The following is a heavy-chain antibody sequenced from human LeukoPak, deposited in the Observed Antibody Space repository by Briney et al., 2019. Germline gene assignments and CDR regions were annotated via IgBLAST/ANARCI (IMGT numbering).Heavy chain of an antibody. CDR3: ARVVDILTALGMDV. Sequence: SETLSLTCTVSGGSISSSSYYWSWIRQPPRKGLEWIGYIYYSGSTNYNPSLKSRVTISVDTSKNQFSLKLSSVTAADTAVYYCARVVDILTALGMDVWGQGTTVTVSS. CDR1: GGSISSSSYY. V-gene: IGHV4-61*01. CDR2: IYYSGST. D-gene: IGHD3-9*01. J-gene: IGHJ6*02.